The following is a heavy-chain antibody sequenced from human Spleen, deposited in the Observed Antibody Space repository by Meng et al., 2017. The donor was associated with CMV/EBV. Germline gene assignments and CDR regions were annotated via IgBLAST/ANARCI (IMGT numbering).Heavy chain of an antibody. Sequence: QVQRQESGPGLVKPSETLSLTCRFSGGPISSFDWSWLRQPAGKGLEWIGRIYTSGSTNYNPSLKSRVTMSVDTSKNQISLRLRSVTAADTAVYYCATGSGDFDHWGQGTLVTVSS. J-gene: IGHJ4*02. CDR1: GGPISSFD. V-gene: IGHV4-4*07. CDR3: ATGSGDFDH. D-gene: IGHD1-26*01. CDR2: IYTSGST.